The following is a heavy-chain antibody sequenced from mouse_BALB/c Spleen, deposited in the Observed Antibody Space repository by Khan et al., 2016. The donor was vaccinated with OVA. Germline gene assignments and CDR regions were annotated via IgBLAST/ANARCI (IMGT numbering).Heavy chain of an antibody. CDR2: IWGDGST. V-gene: IGHV2-3*01. J-gene: IGHJ3*01. Sequence: QVQLKQSGPGLVAPSQSLSITCTVSGFSLTNYGVSWVRQPPGKGLEWLGVIWGDGSTNYHSALISRLSINKDNSKSQVFIKLNSLQTEDTATYYWAIIYYGYDWFAYWGQGTLVTVSA. CDR3: AIIYYGYDWFAY. CDR1: GFSLTNYG. D-gene: IGHD2-2*01.